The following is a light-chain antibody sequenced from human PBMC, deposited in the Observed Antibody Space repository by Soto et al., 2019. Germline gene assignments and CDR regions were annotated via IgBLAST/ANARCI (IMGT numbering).Light chain of an antibody. V-gene: IGKV3-20*01. Sequence: EIVLTQSPGTLSLSPGERATLSCRASQSVSSSSYLAWYQQKPGQAPRLLIYGASSRATGIPDRFSGSGSASDFTLTISRLEPEDVAVYYCRQYGSSPSYTFGQGTKVEIK. CDR2: GAS. CDR3: RQYGSSPSYT. CDR1: QSVSSSSY. J-gene: IGKJ2*01.